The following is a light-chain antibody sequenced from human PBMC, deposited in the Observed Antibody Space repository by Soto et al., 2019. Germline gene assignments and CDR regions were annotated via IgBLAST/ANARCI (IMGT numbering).Light chain of an antibody. CDR2: VAS. J-gene: IGKJ5*01. V-gene: IGKV1-9*01. CDR3: QHLNSYPIT. CDR1: QGISSH. Sequence: DIQLTQSPSFLSASVGDRVTITCRASQGISSHLAWYQQQPGKAPKLLIYVASTLQSGVPSMLSGSGSGTEFTLTISGLQPEDFASYYCQHLNSYPITFGQGTRLEIK.